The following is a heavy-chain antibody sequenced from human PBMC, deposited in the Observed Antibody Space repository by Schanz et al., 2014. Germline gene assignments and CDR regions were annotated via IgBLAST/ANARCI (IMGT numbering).Heavy chain of an antibody. Sequence: VHLVESGGGLVKPGGSLRLSCAASGFTFSDYYMSWIRQAPGKGLEWVSYISGTTTYTNYADSVKGRFTISRDNAKNSLHLQMNSLRAEDTAVYYCAKDPSHGDYDYYFDYWGQGTLVTVSS. CDR2: ISGTTTYT. CDR1: GFTFSDYY. J-gene: IGHJ4*02. D-gene: IGHD3-22*01. V-gene: IGHV3-11*05. CDR3: AKDPSHGDYDYYFDY.